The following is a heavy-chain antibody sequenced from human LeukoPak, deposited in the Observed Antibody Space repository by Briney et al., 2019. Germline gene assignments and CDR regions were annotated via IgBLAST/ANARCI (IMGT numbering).Heavy chain of an antibody. CDR1: GGSISSSNYY. CDR2: IYYSGRT. CDR3: ARLVAVAGVFDY. V-gene: IGHV4-39*02. Sequence: KPSETLSLTCTVSGGSISSSNYYWGWIRQPPGKGLEWFGNIYYSGRTYYNPSLKSRVTISVDTSKNHFSLKLSSVTAADTAVYYCARLVAVAGVFDYWGQGTLVTVSS. J-gene: IGHJ4*02. D-gene: IGHD6-19*01.